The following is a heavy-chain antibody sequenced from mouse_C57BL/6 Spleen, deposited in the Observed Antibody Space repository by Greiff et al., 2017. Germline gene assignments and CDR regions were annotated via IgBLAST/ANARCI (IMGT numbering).Heavy chain of an antibody. D-gene: IGHD1-3*01. CDR1: GFTFSSYA. Sequence: EVKLVESGDGLVKPGGSLKLSCAASGFTFSSYAMSWVRQTPGQRLEWVAYISSGGDYIYYADTVKGRFTISTDNARNTLYLQMSSLESEDTAMYYCTRDRGDNYVYYAMDYWGQGTSVTVSS. CDR3: TRDRGDNYVYYAMDY. V-gene: IGHV5-9-1*02. CDR2: ISSGGDYI. J-gene: IGHJ4*01.